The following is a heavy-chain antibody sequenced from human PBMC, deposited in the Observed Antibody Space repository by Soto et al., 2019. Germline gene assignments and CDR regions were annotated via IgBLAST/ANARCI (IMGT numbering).Heavy chain of an antibody. CDR2: IYWDDDK. CDR3: GHNSGYDSGLYYYYGMDV. J-gene: IGHJ6*02. D-gene: IGHD5-12*01. V-gene: IGHV2-5*02. Sequence: QITLKESGPTLVKPTQTLTLTCTFSGFSLSTSGVGVGWIRQPPGKALEWLALIYWDDDKRYSPSLKSRLTITKDTSKNQVVLTMTNMDPVDTATYYCGHNSGYDSGLYYYYGMDVWGQGTTVTVSS. CDR1: GFSLSTSGVG.